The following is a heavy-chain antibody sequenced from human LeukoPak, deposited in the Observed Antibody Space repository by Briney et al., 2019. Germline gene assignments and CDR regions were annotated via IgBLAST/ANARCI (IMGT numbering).Heavy chain of an antibody. D-gene: IGHD3-3*01. Sequence: ASVKVSCKASGGTFSSYAISWVRQAPGQGLEWMGGIIPIFGTANYAQKFQGRVTITADESTSTAYMELSSLRSDDTAVYYCARDRITIFGVVISIDYGMDVWGQGTTVTVSS. V-gene: IGHV1-69*01. CDR2: IIPIFGTA. J-gene: IGHJ6*02. CDR1: GGTFSSYA. CDR3: ARDRITIFGVVISIDYGMDV.